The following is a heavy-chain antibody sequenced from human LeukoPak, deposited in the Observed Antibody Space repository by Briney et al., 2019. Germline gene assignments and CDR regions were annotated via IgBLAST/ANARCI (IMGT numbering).Heavy chain of an antibody. CDR1: GFTFSSYG. D-gene: IGHD7-27*01. CDR3: ARDLVGWGSFDY. CDR2: IWYDGSNK. J-gene: IGHJ4*02. V-gene: IGHV3-33*01. Sequence: GGSLRLSCAASGFTFSSYGMHWVRQAPGKGLEWVAVIWYDGSNKYYADSVKGRFTISRDNSENTLYLQMNSLRAEDTAVYYCARDLVGWGSFDYWGQGTLVTVSS.